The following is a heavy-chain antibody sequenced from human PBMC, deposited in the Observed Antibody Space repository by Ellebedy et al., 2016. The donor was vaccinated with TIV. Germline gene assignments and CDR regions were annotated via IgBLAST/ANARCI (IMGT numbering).Heavy chain of an antibody. CDR1: GYTFMSYS. J-gene: IGHJ4*02. Sequence: AASVKVSCKASGYTFMSYSIAWVRQPPGQGLEWMGWVRGYHGNTNYAQKVQGRVTMTTDTSTNTAYMELRSLTSDDTAVYFCARTSRYAYSSSCDYWGQGTLVTVSS. CDR3: ARTSRYAYSSSCDY. V-gene: IGHV1-18*01. D-gene: IGHD6-13*01. CDR2: VRGYHGNT.